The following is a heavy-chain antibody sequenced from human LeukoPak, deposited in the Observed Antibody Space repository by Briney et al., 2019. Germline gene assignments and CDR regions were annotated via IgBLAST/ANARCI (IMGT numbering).Heavy chain of an antibody. CDR3: ASDYGSGRSSPFDP. D-gene: IGHD3-10*01. J-gene: IGHJ5*02. CDR1: GGTFSSYA. V-gene: IGHV1-69*06. CDR2: IIPIFGTA. Sequence: GGSLRLSCAASGGTFSSYAISWVRQAPGQGLEWMGGIIPIFGTANYAQKFQGRVTITADKSTSTAYMELSSLRSEDTAVYYCASDYGSGRSSPFDPWGQGTLVTVSS.